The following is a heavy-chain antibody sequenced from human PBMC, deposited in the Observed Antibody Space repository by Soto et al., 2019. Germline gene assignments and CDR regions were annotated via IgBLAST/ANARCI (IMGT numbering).Heavy chain of an antibody. CDR1: GGSISSGGYY. D-gene: IGHD3-3*01. CDR3: WVGDVFWSGYPEAFDI. J-gene: IGHJ3*02. CDR2: IYYSGST. V-gene: IGHV4-31*03. Sequence: PSETLSLTCTVSGGSISSGGYYWSWIRQHPGKGLEWIGYIYYSGSTYYNPSLKSRVTISVDTSKNQFSLKLSSVTAADTAVYYCWVGDVFWSGYPEAFDIWGQGTMVTVSS.